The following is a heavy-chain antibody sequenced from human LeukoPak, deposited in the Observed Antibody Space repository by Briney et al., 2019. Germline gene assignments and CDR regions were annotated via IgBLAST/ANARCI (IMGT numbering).Heavy chain of an antibody. D-gene: IGHD2-15*01. CDR2: ISTYNGNT. J-gene: IGHJ4*02. V-gene: IGHV1-18*01. CDR1: GYTFTSYG. CDR3: ARSCGGGSCYYKSDFDY. Sequence: ASVTVSCTASGYTFTSYGISWVRQAPGQGLEWMGWISTYNGNTNYAQRLQGRVTMTTDTSTSAAYMELRSLRSDDTAVYYCARSCGGGSCYYKSDFDYWGQGSLVTVSS.